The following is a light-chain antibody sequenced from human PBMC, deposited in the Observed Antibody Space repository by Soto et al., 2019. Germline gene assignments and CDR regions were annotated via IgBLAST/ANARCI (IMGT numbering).Light chain of an antibody. CDR3: QQCDTSPWT. Sequence: EIVLTQSPGTLSLSPGERATLSCRASQSVSSYLAWYQQKPGQAPRLLIYDASTRATGIPDRFSGSGSGTDFTLAISRLEPGDSAVYFCQQCDTSPWTFGQGTKVGIK. CDR2: DAS. V-gene: IGKV3-20*01. CDR1: QSVSSY. J-gene: IGKJ1*01.